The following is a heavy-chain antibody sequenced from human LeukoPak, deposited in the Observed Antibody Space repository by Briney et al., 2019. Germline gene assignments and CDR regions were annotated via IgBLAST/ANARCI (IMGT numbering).Heavy chain of an antibody. J-gene: IGHJ4*02. CDR3: ATKGRDTAMVN. Sequence: GGSLRLSCAASEFTFSSYSMSWVRQAPGKGLEWVSTISGSGGGTYYADSVKGRFTVSRDNSKNTLYLQMNSLRVEDTAVYYCATKGRDTAMVNWGQGTLVTVSS. CDR1: EFTFSSYS. CDR2: ISGSGGGT. D-gene: IGHD5-18*01. V-gene: IGHV3-23*01.